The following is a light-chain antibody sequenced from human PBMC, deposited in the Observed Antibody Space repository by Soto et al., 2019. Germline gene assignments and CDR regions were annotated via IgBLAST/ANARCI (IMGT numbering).Light chain of an antibody. Sequence: DIQMTQSPSSLSASVGDRVTITCRASQSISSYLNWYQQKPGKAPKLLIYAASSLQSGVPSRFSGSGSGTDFTRTISSLQPEDFATYYWQQSYSTPVTFGQGTRLEIK. J-gene: IGKJ5*01. V-gene: IGKV1-39*01. CDR2: AAS. CDR1: QSISSY. CDR3: QQSYSTPVT.